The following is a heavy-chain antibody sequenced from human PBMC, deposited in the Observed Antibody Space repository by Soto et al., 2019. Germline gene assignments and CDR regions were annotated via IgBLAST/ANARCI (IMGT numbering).Heavy chain of an antibody. CDR1: GYTLTELS. V-gene: IGHV1-24*01. Sequence: ASVKVSCKVSGYTLTELSMHWVRQAPGKGLEWMGGFDPEDGETIYAQKFQGRVTMTEDTSTDTAYMELSSLRSEDTAVYYCATGYCSSTSCQANWFDPWGQGTLVTVSS. CDR2: FDPEDGET. J-gene: IGHJ5*02. D-gene: IGHD2-2*01. CDR3: ATGYCSSTSCQANWFDP.